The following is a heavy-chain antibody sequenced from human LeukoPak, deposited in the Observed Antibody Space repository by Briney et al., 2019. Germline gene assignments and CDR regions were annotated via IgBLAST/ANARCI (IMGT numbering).Heavy chain of an antibody. J-gene: IGHJ5*02. CDR3: ARGYCSSTSCPNWFDP. CDR2: INHSGST. CDR1: GGSFSGYY. D-gene: IGHD2-2*01. V-gene: IGHV4-34*01. Sequence: SETLSLTCAVYGGSFSGYYWSWIRQPPGKGLEWIGEINHSGSTNYNPSLKSRVTISVDTSKNQFSLKLSSVTAADTAVDYCARGYCSSTSCPNWFDPWGQGTLVTVSS.